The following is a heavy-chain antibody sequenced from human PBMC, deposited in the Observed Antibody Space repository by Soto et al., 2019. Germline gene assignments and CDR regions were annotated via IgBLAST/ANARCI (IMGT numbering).Heavy chain of an antibody. CDR1: GGSISSYY. J-gene: IGHJ6*03. D-gene: IGHD6-13*01. CDR3: ARAGDFHSSSYRYYYYYYMDV. CDR2: IYYSGST. Sequence: QVQLQESGPGLVKPSETLSLTCTVSGGSISSYYWSWIRQPPGKGLEWIGYIYYSGSTNYNPSLKSRVTLSVDTSKNQFSLKRSSVTAADTAVYYCARAGDFHSSSYRYYYYYYMDVWGKGTTVTVSS. V-gene: IGHV4-59*01.